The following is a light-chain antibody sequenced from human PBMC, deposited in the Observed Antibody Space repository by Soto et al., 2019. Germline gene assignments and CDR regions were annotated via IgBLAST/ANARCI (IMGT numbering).Light chain of an antibody. CDR3: QQYTTWPPSLT. V-gene: IGKV3-15*01. J-gene: IGKJ4*01. Sequence: EIVMTQSPATLSVSPGERATLSCRASQSIGSSLAWYHQKPGQAPRLLIYGASARATGIPTRFSGSGSGTAFTLTISSLQSEDFAVYYCQQYTTWPPSLTFGGGTKVEIK. CDR2: GAS. CDR1: QSIGSS.